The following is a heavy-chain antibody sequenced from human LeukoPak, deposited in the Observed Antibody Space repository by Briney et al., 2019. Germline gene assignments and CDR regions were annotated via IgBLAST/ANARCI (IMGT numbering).Heavy chain of an antibody. D-gene: IGHD3-22*01. CDR2: FDPEDGET. CDR1: GYTLTELS. CDR3: ASVALYDSSGYYIY. Sequence: ASVKVSCKVSGYTLTELSMHWVRQAPGKGLEWVGGFDPEDGETIYAQKFQGRVTMTTDTSTSTAYMELRSLRSDDTAVYYCASVALYDSSGYYIYWGQGTLVTVSS. V-gene: IGHV1-24*01. J-gene: IGHJ4*02.